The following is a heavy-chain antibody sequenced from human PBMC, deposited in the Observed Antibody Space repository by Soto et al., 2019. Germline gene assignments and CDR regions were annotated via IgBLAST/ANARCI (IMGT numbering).Heavy chain of an antibody. Sequence: PGGSLRLSCAASGFTFSDHYMYWVRQAPGKGLEWVGRIRNKVNSYTTQYAASVKGRFTISRDDSENSLYLQMNSLKTEDTAVYYCARDMSGGTYNYYYGMDVWGQGTTVTVSS. D-gene: IGHD1-26*01. V-gene: IGHV3-72*01. J-gene: IGHJ6*02. CDR3: ARDMSGGTYNYYYGMDV. CDR2: IRNKVNSYTT. CDR1: GFTFSDHY.